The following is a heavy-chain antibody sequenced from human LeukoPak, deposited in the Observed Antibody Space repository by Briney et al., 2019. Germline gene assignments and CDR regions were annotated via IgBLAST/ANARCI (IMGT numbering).Heavy chain of an antibody. CDR3: ARGGIYGDSYFDY. CDR2: INHSGST. V-gene: IGHV4-39*07. D-gene: IGHD4-17*01. J-gene: IGHJ4*02. Sequence: SETLSLTCTVSGGSISSSYYYWGWIRQPPGKGLEWIGEINHSGSTNYNPSLKSRVTISVDTSKNQFSLKLSSVTAADTAVYYCARGGIYGDSYFDYWGQGTLVTVSS. CDR1: GGSISSSYYY.